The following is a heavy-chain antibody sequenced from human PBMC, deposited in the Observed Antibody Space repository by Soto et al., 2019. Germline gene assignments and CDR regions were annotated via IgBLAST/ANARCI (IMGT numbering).Heavy chain of an antibody. Sequence: QITLKESGPTLVKPTQTLTLTCTFSGFSLSTSGVGVGWIRQPPGKALEWLALIYWDDDKRYSPSLKSMLTITNATSKHQLVLTITNTDPADTATYYSARPYSVNFHYFDLPGPGSPVTV. CDR1: GFSLSTSGVG. J-gene: IGHJ4*02. CDR2: IYWDDDK. D-gene: IGHD1-26*01. CDR3: ARPYSVNFHYFDL. V-gene: IGHV2-5*02.